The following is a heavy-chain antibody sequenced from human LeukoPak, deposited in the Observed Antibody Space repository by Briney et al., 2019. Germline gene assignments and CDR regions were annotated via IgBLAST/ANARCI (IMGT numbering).Heavy chain of an antibody. CDR2: ISYSSSFI. CDR3: ATLSGCSGGSCSIVDV. D-gene: IGHD2-15*01. CDR1: KLTFSSYS. Sequence: PGGSLRLSCAASKLTFSSYSMDWVRQAPGKGLEWVSFISYSSSFIYYADSVKGRFTISRDNAKNSLYLQMNSLRAEDTAVYYCATLSGCSGGSCSIVDVWGKGTTVTVSS. V-gene: IGHV3-21*01. J-gene: IGHJ6*04.